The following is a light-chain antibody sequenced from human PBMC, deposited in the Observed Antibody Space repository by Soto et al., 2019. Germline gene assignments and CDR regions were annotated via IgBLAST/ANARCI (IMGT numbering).Light chain of an antibody. Sequence: QSALTQPASVSGSPGQSITISCTGTSSDVGGYNYVSWYQQHPGKAPKLMIYEVSNRPSGVSNRFSGSKSGNTASLTISGLQAEDEGDYSCSSYTSSSIDYVFGPGTEVTVL. J-gene: IGLJ1*01. V-gene: IGLV2-14*01. CDR1: SSDVGGYNY. CDR2: EVS. CDR3: SSYTSSSIDYV.